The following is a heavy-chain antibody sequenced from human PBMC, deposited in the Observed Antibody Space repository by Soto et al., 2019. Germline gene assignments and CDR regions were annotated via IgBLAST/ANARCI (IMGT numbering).Heavy chain of an antibody. J-gene: IGHJ4*02. Sequence: SETLSLTCTVSGGXISSYYWSWIRQPPGKGLEWIGYIYYSGSTNYNPSLKSRVTISVDTSKNQFSLKLNSMTAADTAVYYCARHNYGSGSTYFDYWGQGTLVTVSS. CDR3: ARHNYGSGSTYFDY. CDR1: GGXISSYY. CDR2: IYYSGST. D-gene: IGHD3-10*01. V-gene: IGHV4-59*08.